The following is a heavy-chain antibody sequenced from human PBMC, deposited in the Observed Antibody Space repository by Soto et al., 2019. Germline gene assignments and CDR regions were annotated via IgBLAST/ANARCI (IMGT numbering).Heavy chain of an antibody. D-gene: IGHD2-2*01. CDR2: ISAYNGNT. J-gene: IGHJ4*02. V-gene: IGHV1-18*01. Sequence: GASVKASCKASGYTFTSYGISWVRQAPGQGLEWMGWISAYNGNTNYAQKLQGRVTMTTDTSTSTAYMELRSLRSDDTAVYYCARVAHIVVVPAADYDYWGQGTLVTVSS. CDR1: GYTFTSYG. CDR3: ARVAHIVVVPAADYDY.